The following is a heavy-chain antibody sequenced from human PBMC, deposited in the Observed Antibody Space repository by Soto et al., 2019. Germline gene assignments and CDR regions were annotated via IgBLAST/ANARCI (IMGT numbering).Heavy chain of an antibody. Sequence: SETLSLTCAVSGGSISSSNWWSWVRQPPGKGLEWIGEIYHSGSTNYNPSLKSRVTISVDKSKNQFSLKLSSVTAADTAVYYCAREYYHSWTYLVGSVPWFDSWGPGTLVPVSS. CDR1: GGSISSSNW. CDR2: IYHSGST. D-gene: IGHD3-16*01. J-gene: IGHJ5*01. V-gene: IGHV4-4*02. CDR3: AREYYHSWTYLVGSVPWFDS.